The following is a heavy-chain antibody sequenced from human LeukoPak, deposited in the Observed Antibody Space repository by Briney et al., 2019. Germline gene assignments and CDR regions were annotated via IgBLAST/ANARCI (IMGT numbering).Heavy chain of an antibody. CDR1: GFTFSTYW. CDR2: INPDGSAT. V-gene: IGHV3-74*01. CDR3: TKDFDAATGY. J-gene: IGHJ4*02. D-gene: IGHD3-9*01. Sequence: GGSLRLSCVASGFTFSTYWMHWVRQAPGKGLVWVSRINPDGSATGYADSVRGRFTISRDNAKNTVYLQMSSLRAEDTAVYYCTKDFDAATGYWGQGTLVTVSP.